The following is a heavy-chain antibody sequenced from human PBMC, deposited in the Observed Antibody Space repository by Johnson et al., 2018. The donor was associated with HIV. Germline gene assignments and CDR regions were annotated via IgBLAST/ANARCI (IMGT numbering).Heavy chain of an antibody. D-gene: IGHD3-10*01. Sequence: QVQLVESGGGLVKPGGSLRLSCAASGITFSDYYMSWIRQAPGKGLEWVSYISSSGNTIYYADSVKGRVTISRDNAKKSLYLQMNSLRADDTAVYYCARDKGRGAFDIWGQGTMVTVSS. CDR2: ISSSGNTI. CDR3: ARDKGRGAFDI. J-gene: IGHJ3*02. V-gene: IGHV3-11*04. CDR1: GITFSDYY.